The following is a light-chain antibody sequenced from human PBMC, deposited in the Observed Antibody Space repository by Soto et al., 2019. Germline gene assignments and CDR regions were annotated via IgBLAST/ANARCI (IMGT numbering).Light chain of an antibody. Sequence: DIQMTQSPSSLSASVGDRVTITCRASQSVGSYLNWYQQHPGKAPKLLIYAPSTLESGAPSRFSGSGSGTEFTLTISSLQREDFSTYYCQQSFTTPYSFAQGTNLEI. CDR1: QSVGSY. V-gene: IGKV1-39*01. CDR3: QQSFTTPYS. J-gene: IGKJ2*03. CDR2: APS.